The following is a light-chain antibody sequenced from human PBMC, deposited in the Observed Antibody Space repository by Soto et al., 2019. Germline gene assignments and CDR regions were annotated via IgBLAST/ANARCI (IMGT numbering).Light chain of an antibody. CDR3: CSFSSTSIAI. V-gene: IGLV2-14*01. CDR2: GVS. J-gene: IGLJ2*01. CDR1: SRDVGGYNY. Sequence: QSALTQPASVSGSPGQSITISCTGTSRDVGGYNYVSWYQQHLGKAPKLLIHGVSNRPSGVSNRFSASKSGNTASLTISGLQAEDEADYYCCSFSSTSIAIFGGGTKLTVL.